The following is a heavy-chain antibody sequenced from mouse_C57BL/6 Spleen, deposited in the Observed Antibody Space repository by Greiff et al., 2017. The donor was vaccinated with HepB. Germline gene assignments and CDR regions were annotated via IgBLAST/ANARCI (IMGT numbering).Heavy chain of an antibody. J-gene: IGHJ4*01. CDR2: ISYSGST. D-gene: IGHD3-3*01. V-gene: IGHV3-1*01. CDR1: GYSITSGYD. Sequence: EVQRVESGPGMVKPSQSLSLTCTVTGYSITSGYDWHWIRPFPGNKLEWMGYISYSGSTNYNPSLKSRISITHDTSKNHFFLKLNSVTTEDTATYYGASGGGDYYALDYWGQGTSVTVSS. CDR3: ASGGGDYYALDY.